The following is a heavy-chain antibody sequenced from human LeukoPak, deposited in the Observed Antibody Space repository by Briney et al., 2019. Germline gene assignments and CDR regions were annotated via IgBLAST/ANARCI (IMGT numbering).Heavy chain of an antibody. Sequence: SVKVSCKASGYTFTSYGISWVRQAPGQGLEWMGRIIPILGIANYAQKFQGRVTITADKSTSTAYVELSSLRSEDTAVYYCARDDPFVEFIGGAFDIWGQGTMVTVSS. CDR1: GYTFTSYG. CDR2: IIPILGIA. J-gene: IGHJ3*02. CDR3: ARDDPFVEFIGGAFDI. D-gene: IGHD3-3*01. V-gene: IGHV1-69*04.